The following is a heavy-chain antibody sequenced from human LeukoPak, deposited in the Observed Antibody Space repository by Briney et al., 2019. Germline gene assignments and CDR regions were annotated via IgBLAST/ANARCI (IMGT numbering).Heavy chain of an antibody. CDR2: IKSKTDGGTT. D-gene: IGHD6-19*01. CDR3: TTDGWYSSGWPS. V-gene: IGHV3-15*01. CDR1: GFTFSNAW. Sequence: GGSLRLSCAASGFTFSNAWMSWVRQAPGKGLEWVGRIKSKTDGGTTDYAAPVKGRFTISRDDSKNTLYLQMNSLKTEDTAVYHCTTDGWYSSGWPSWGQGTLVTVSS. J-gene: IGHJ4*02.